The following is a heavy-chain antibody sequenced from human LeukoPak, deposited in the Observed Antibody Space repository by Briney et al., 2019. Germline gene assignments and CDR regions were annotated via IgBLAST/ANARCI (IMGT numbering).Heavy chain of an antibody. D-gene: IGHD6-19*01. J-gene: IGHJ4*02. CDR1: GFIFSSYT. Sequence: PAGGSLRLSCAGSGFIFSSYTMNWVRQAPGKGLEWLSYITGSSSTIYYADSVKGRFTVSRDNAKNSLYLQMNSLRVEDTAVYYRARDQGSSEHSGGWNFDYWGQGTLVTVSS. V-gene: IGHV3-48*04. CDR2: ITGSSSTI. CDR3: ARDQGSSEHSGGWNFDY.